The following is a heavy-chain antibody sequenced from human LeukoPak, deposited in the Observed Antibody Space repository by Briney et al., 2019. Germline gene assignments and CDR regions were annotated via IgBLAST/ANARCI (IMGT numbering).Heavy chain of an antibody. J-gene: IGHJ4*02. CDR2: IYSAGNT. D-gene: IGHD6-19*01. CDR1: GFTVSSNY. Sequence: GGSLRLSCVASGFTVSSNYMSWVRQAPGKGLEWVSVIYSAGNTYYADSVKDRFTISRHNSENTLYLHMNSLRVEDTAVYCCARGGTPGYSSGRIDYWGQGTLVTVSS. V-gene: IGHV3-53*04. CDR3: ARGGTPGYSSGRIDY.